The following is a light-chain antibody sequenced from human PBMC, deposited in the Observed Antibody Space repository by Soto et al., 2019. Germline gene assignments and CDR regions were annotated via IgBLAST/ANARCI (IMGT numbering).Light chain of an antibody. J-gene: IGKJ3*01. CDR1: QSVTNN. CDR2: YAS. V-gene: IGKV3-11*01. Sequence: EIVLTQSPATLSLSPGERATLSCRASQSVTNNLVWYQQTPGQAPRLLIYYASNRATGIPARFSGSGSGTDFTLTTSSLEPEDFAVYYCQQRVNWPLFSFGPGTKLEIK. CDR3: QQRVNWPLFS.